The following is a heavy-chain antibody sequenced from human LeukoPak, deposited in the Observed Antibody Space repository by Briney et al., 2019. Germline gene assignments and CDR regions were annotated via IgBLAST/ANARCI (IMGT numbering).Heavy chain of an antibody. V-gene: IGHV5-51*01. CDR2: IYPGNSEI. CDR1: GYTFTNYW. J-gene: IGHJ4*02. Sequence: GESLKISCKGSGYTFTNYWIDWVRQMPGKGLEWMGIIYPGNSEIRYSPSFQGQVTISADKSISTAYLQWSSLKASDTAMYYCAKLGYCSADTCYSYSDYWGQGTLVTVSS. CDR3: AKLGYCSADTCYSYSDY. D-gene: IGHD2-15*01.